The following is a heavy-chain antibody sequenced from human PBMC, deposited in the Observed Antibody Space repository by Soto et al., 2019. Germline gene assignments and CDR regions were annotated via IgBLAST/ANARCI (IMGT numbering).Heavy chain of an antibody. D-gene: IGHD6-19*01. Sequence: EVQLVESGGGLLQPGGSLRLSCAASGFTFTNYWMSWVRQAPGKGLAWVAKIKQDGSEKNYADSVKGRFTISRDNAKNSVYLHMNSLRAEDTAVYYCAGSGLAVHFDYWGQGTLVTVSS. J-gene: IGHJ4*02. V-gene: IGHV3-7*01. CDR2: IKQDGSEK. CDR1: GFTFTNYW. CDR3: AGSGLAVHFDY.